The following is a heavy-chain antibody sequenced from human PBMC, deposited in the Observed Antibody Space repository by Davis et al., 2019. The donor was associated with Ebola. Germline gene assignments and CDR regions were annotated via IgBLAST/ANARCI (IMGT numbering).Heavy chain of an antibody. CDR3: AKGFGSNDWYYFDY. V-gene: IGHV3-23*01. CDR1: GFTFGDYA. J-gene: IGHJ4*02. CDR2: ISGSGSNT. Sequence: GESLKISCTAFGFTFGDYAMSWVRQAPGKGLEWVSGISGSGSNTYYADSVKGRFTISRDNSKNTLYLQMNSLRVEDTAVYYCAKGFGSNDWYYFDYWGQGTLVTVSP. D-gene: IGHD3-9*01.